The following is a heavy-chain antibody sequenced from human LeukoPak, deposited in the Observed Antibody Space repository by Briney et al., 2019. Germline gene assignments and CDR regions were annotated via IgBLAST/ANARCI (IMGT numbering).Heavy chain of an antibody. V-gene: IGHV3-33*01. CDR2: IWYDGSNK. Sequence: PGRSLRLSCAASGFTFSSYGMHWVRQAPGKGLEWVAVIWYDGSNKYYADSVKGRFTISRDNSKNTLYLQMNSLRAEDTAVYYCARDPGDYAHYYYYYGMDVWGQGTTVTVSS. J-gene: IGHJ6*02. CDR3: ARDPGDYAHYYYYYGMDV. D-gene: IGHD4-17*01. CDR1: GFTFSSYG.